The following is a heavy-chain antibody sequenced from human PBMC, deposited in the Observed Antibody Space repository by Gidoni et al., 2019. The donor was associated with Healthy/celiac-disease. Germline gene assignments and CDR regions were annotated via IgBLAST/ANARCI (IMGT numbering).Heavy chain of an antibody. J-gene: IGHJ1*01. CDR2: ISAYNGNT. D-gene: IGHD6-6*01. Sequence: QVQPVQSGAEGTKPGASVTVSCKASGYTFTSYGISWVRQAPGQGLEWMGWISAYNGNTNYAQKLQGRVTMTTDTSTSTAYMELRSLRSDDTAVYYCARRRSASPSEEYFQHWGQGTLVTVSS. CDR3: ARRRSASPSEEYFQH. CDR1: GYTFTSYG. V-gene: IGHV1-18*01.